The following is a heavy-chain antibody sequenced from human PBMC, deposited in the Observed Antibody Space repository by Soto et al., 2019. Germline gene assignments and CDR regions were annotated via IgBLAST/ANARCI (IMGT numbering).Heavy chain of an antibody. J-gene: IGHJ4*02. Sequence: ASVKVSCKASGYSFTNYDISWVRQAPGQGLELMGWISPYNGDTNYAQKLQGRVTMTTDTSTSTAYMELRSLRSDDTAVYYCARYCSSTSCDHYFDYWGQGTLVTVSS. CDR3: ARYCSSTSCDHYFDY. CDR2: ISPYNGDT. D-gene: IGHD2-2*01. V-gene: IGHV1-18*01. CDR1: GYSFTNYD.